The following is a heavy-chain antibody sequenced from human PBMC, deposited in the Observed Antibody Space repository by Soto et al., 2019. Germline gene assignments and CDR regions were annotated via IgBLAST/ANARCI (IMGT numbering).Heavy chain of an antibody. J-gene: IGHJ6*02. CDR2: ISGSGDNT. CDR1: GFIFSSYA. V-gene: IGHV3-23*01. D-gene: IGHD1-1*01. Sequence: EVQLLESGGGLVQPGGSLRLSCAASGFIFSSYAMSWVRQAPGKGLEWVSGISGSGDNTYYADSVRGRFTISRANSKNTLYLQMNSLRAEDTAVYYCAKPGTNDHYHYYGMDGWGQGTTVAVSS. CDR3: AKPGTNDHYHYYGMDG.